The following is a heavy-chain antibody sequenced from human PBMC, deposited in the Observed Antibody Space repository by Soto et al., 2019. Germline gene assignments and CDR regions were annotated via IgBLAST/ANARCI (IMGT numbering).Heavy chain of an antibody. D-gene: IGHD6-13*01. CDR3: ARSFSSSWSAFYYYYYYGMDV. CDR1: GYTFTSYD. Sequence: ASVKVSCKASGYTFTSYDINWVRQATGQGLEWMGWMNPNSGNTGYAQKFQGRVTMTRNTSISTAYMELSSLRSEDTAVYYCARSFSSSWSAFYYYYYYGMDVWGQGTTVTVS. CDR2: MNPNSGNT. V-gene: IGHV1-8*01. J-gene: IGHJ6*02.